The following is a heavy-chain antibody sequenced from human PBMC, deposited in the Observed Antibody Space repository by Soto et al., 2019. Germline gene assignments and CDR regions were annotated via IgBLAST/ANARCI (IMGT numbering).Heavy chain of an antibody. Sequence: QVQLVQSGAEVKKPGSSVKVSCKASGDTFSSYAINWVRQAPGQGLEWMGGMIPMFGTANYAQKFKGRVTITAGESTGTVYMELSSLRSEDTAVYYCARVGPAHYYDSSGYYSPLDYWGQGTLVTVSS. V-gene: IGHV1-69*01. CDR1: GDTFSSYA. J-gene: IGHJ4*02. CDR3: ARVGPAHYYDSSGYYSPLDY. CDR2: MIPMFGTA. D-gene: IGHD3-22*01.